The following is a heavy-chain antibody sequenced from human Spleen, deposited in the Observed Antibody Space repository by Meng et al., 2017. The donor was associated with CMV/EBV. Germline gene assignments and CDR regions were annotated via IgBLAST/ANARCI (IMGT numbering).Heavy chain of an antibody. V-gene: IGHV3-43*01. D-gene: IGHD2-2*01. Sequence: GESLKISCAASGFTFDDYTMHWVRQAPGKGLEWVSLVSWDAGSTYYADSVKGRFTISRDNNKNSLYLQMNSLRSEDTAVYYCAKDFCSSTSCFFDHWGQGTLVTVSS. CDR2: VSWDAGST. J-gene: IGHJ4*02. CDR3: AKDFCSSTSCFFDH. CDR1: GFTFDDYT.